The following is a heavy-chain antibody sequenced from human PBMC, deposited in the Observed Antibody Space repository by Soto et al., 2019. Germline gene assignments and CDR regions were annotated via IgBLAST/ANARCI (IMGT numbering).Heavy chain of an antibody. CDR3: AAPICSSTSCYSAGDAFDI. CDR1: GGTFSSYS. D-gene: IGHD2-2*02. Sequence: SVKVSCKASGGTFSSYSISWVRQAPGQGLEWMGGIIPIFGTANYAQKFQGRVTITADESTSTAYMELSGLRSEDTAVYYCAAPICSSTSCYSAGDAFDIWGQGTMVTVSS. J-gene: IGHJ3*02. V-gene: IGHV1-69*13. CDR2: IIPIFGTA.